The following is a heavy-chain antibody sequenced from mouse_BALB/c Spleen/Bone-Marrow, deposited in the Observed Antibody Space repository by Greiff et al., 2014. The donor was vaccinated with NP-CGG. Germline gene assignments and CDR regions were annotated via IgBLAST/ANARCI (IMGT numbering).Heavy chain of an antibody. CDR2: ISSGGSYT. Sequence: EVKLEESGGDLVKPGGSLKLSCAASGFTFSSYGMSWVRQTPDKRLEWVATISSGGSYTYYPDSVKGRFTISRDNAKNTMYLQMSSLKFEDTAMYFCARDFMTTDAMDYWGQGTSVTVSS. V-gene: IGHV5-6*02. CDR3: ARDFMTTDAMDY. D-gene: IGHD1-1*01. CDR1: GFTFSSYG. J-gene: IGHJ4*01.